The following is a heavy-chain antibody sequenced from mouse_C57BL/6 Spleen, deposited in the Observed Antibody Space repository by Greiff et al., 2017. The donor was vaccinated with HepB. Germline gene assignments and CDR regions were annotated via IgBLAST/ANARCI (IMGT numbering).Heavy chain of an antibody. CDR1: GFNFKDYY. V-gene: IGHV14-2*01. D-gene: IGHD3-1*01. Sequence: EVHLVESGAELVKPGASVKLSCKASGFNFKDYYMHWVKQRTEQGLEWIGMIDPDDGETKYAPKFQGKATITADTSSNTAYLRLSSLASEDTAVYYCARRANEDAMDYWGQGTSVTVSS. J-gene: IGHJ4*01. CDR3: ARRANEDAMDY. CDR2: IDPDDGET.